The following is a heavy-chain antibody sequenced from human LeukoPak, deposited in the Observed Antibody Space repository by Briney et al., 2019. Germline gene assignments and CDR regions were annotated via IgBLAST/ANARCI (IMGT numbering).Heavy chain of an antibody. CDR2: ISAYNGNT. CDR1: GYTFTSYG. CDR3: AGGITYGDPYYFNY. V-gene: IGHV1-18*01. D-gene: IGHD4-17*01. Sequence: ASVKVSCKASGYTFTSYGISWVRQAPGQGLEWMGWISAYNGNTNYAQKFQGRVTMTRDTSISTAYMELSRLRSDDTAVYYCAGGITYGDPYYFNYWGQGTLVTVSS. J-gene: IGHJ4*02.